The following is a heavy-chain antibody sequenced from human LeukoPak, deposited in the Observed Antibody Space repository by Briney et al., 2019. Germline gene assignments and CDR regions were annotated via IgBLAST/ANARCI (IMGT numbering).Heavy chain of an antibody. V-gene: IGHV3-33*01. CDR1: GFTFSSYG. J-gene: IGHJ6*02. Sequence: GRSLRLPCAASGFTFSSYGMHWVRQAPGKGLEWVAVIWYDGSNKYYADSVKGRFTISRDNSKNTLYLQMNSLRAEDTAVYYCARQYYYDSSGYYNSYYYYYGMDVWGQGTTVTVSS. CDR2: IWYDGSNK. CDR3: ARQYYYDSSGYYNSYYYYYGMDV. D-gene: IGHD3-22*01.